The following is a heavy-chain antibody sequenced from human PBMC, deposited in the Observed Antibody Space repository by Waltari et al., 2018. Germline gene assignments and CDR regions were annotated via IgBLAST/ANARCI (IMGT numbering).Heavy chain of an antibody. CDR3: ARAPGEQWPVDY. CDR2: IIPILGIA. CDR1: GGTFSSYP. J-gene: IGHJ4*02. Sequence: QVQLVQSGAEVKKPGSSVKVSCKASGGTFSSYPISWVRQAPGQGLEWMGRIIPILGIANYAQKFQGRVTITADKSTSTAYMELSSLRSEDTAVYYCARAPGEQWPVDYWGQGTLVTVSS. V-gene: IGHV1-69*02. D-gene: IGHD6-19*01.